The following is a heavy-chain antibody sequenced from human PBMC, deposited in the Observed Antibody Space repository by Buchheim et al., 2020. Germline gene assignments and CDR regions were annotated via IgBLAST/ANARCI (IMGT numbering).Heavy chain of an antibody. Sequence: EVQLVESGGGLVQPGGSLRLPCAASGFTFSSYWMSWVRQAPGKGLEWVANIKQDGSEKYYVDSVKGRFTISRDNAKNSLYLQMNSLRAENTAVYYCARGGLGAYCSGDTCSNWFDPWGQGTL. V-gene: IGHV3-7*01. CDR2: IKQDGSEK. CDR1: GFTFSSYW. J-gene: IGHJ5*02. D-gene: IGHD2-15*01. CDR3: ARGGLGAYCSGDTCSNWFDP.